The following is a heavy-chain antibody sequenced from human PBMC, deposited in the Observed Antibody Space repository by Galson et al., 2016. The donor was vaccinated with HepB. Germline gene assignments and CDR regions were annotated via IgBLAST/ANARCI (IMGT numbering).Heavy chain of an antibody. J-gene: IGHJ6*04. Sequence: SLRLSCAASGFTLSSNGMHWVRQAPRKGLEWVAAISYDGNNKHYADSVKGRFTISRDNSKSKLYLQMNSLRAEDTAVYYSAKDRSAVDAYKYYDMDVWGKGTTVTVSS. V-gene: IGHV3-30*18. CDR1: GFTLSSNG. D-gene: IGHD6-19*01. CDR3: AKDRSAVDAYKYYDMDV. CDR2: ISYDGNNK.